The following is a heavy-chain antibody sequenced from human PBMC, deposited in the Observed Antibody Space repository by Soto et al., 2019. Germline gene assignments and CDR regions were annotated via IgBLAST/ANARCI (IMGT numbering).Heavy chain of an antibody. V-gene: IGHV2-5*02. CDR1: GFSLSTSGVG. J-gene: IGHJ4*02. D-gene: IGHD3-10*01. Sequence: QITLKESGPTLVNPTQTLTLTCTFSGFSLSTSGVGVGWIRQPPGKALEWLALIYWDDDKRYSPSLKSRLTITKDTSKNQVVLTMTNMDPVDTATYYCALRLYYGSGSYPGGPYYFDYWGQGTLVTVSS. CDR2: IYWDDDK. CDR3: ALRLYYGSGSYPGGPYYFDY.